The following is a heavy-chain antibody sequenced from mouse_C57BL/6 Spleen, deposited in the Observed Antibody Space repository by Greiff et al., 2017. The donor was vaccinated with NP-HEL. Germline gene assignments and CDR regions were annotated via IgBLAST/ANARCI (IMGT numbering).Heavy chain of an antibody. D-gene: IGHD1-1*01. J-gene: IGHJ3*01. V-gene: IGHV1-64*01. CDR1: GYTFTSYW. Sequence: VQLQQPGAELVKPGASVKLSCKASGYTFTSYWMHWVKQRPGQGLEWIGMIHPNSGSTNYNEKFKSKATLTVDKSSSTAYMQLSSLTSEDSAVYYCARPYYGSSGFAYWGQGTLVTVSA. CDR2: IHPNSGST. CDR3: ARPYYGSSGFAY.